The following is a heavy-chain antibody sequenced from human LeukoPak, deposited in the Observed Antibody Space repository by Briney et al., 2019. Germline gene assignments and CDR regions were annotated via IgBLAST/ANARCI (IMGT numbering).Heavy chain of an antibody. J-gene: IGHJ5*02. CDR2: IDPSDSYT. V-gene: IGHV5-10-1*01. D-gene: IGHD3-10*01. CDR3: ARLENYGSGTIVDP. Sequence: REGMGRIDPSDSYTNNSPSCQGHVTISADKSNSTAYLQWSSLKASDTAMYYCARLENYGSGTIVDPWGQGTLVTVSS.